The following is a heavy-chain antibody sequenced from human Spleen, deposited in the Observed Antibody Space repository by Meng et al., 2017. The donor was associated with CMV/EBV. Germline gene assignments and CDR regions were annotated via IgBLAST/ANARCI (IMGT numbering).Heavy chain of an antibody. CDR2: ISAYNGNT. Sequence: YTFTSYGISWVRQAAGQGLEWMGWISAYNGNTKYAQKLQGRVTMTTDTSTSIAYMELRSLRSDDTAVYYCARSKGVAMVIPDWFDPWGQGTLVTVSS. CDR1: YTFTSYG. J-gene: IGHJ5*02. V-gene: IGHV1-18*01. CDR3: ARSKGVAMVIPDWFDP. D-gene: IGHD5-18*01.